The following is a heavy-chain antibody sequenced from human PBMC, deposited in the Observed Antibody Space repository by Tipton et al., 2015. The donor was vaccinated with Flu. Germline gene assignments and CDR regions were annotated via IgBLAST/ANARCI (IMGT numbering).Heavy chain of an antibody. Sequence: TLSLTCTVSGGPIISGGDYWSWIRQHPGKGLEWIGHIYYIGNTNYHPSLKSRVTISMDTSKSQFSLKLSSMTAADTAVYYCARMEWTVTTPRYFDLWGRGTLVTVSS. CDR2: IYYIGNT. CDR1: GGPIISGGDY. D-gene: IGHD3-3*01. CDR3: ARMEWTVTTPRYFDL. J-gene: IGHJ2*01. V-gene: IGHV4-31*03.